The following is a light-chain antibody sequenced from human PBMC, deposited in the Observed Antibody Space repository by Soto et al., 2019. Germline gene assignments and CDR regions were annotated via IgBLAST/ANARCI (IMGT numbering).Light chain of an antibody. CDR1: QSISSY. CDR3: QQYNSYL. CDR2: DAS. J-gene: IGKJ1*01. Sequence: DIQMTQSPSSLSASVGDRVTITCRASQSISSYLNWYQQKPGKAPKLLIYDASSLESGVPSRFSGSGSGTEFTLTISSLQPDDFATYYCQQYNSYLFGQGTKVDIK. V-gene: IGKV1-5*01.